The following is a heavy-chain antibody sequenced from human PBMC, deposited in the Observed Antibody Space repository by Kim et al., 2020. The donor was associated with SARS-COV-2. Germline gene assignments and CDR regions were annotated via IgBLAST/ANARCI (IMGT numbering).Heavy chain of an antibody. CDR1: GVSISSYY. J-gene: IGHJ6*02. V-gene: IGHV4-59*01. D-gene: IGHD3-10*01. CDR2: IYYSGST. CDR3: ARGGTMVRGVIPYYYYGMDV. Sequence: SETLSLTCTVSGVSISSYYWSWIRQPPGKGLEWIGYIYYSGSTNYNPSLKSRVTISVDTSKNQFSLKLSSVTAADTAVYYCARGGTMVRGVIPYYYYGMDVWGQGTTVTVSS.